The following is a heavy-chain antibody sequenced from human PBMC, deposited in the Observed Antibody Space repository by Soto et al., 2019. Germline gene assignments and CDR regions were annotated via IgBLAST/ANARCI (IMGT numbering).Heavy chain of an antibody. Sequence: ASVKVSCKASGGTFSSYAISWVRQAPGQGLEWMGGIIPIFGTANYAQKFQGRVTITADESTSTAYMELSSLRSEDTAVYYCARGWLQFSRLDYWGQGTLVTVSS. D-gene: IGHD5-12*01. J-gene: IGHJ4*02. CDR2: IIPIFGTA. CDR1: GGTFSSYA. V-gene: IGHV1-69*13. CDR3: ARGWLQFSRLDY.